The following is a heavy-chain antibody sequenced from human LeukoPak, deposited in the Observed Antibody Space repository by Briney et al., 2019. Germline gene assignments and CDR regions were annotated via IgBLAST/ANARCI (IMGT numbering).Heavy chain of an antibody. CDR2: INPYTGHP. V-gene: IGHV7-4-1*02. CDR3: ARDPKRISGSVAYDP. D-gene: IGHD5-12*01. Sequence: ASVKLSCKASGYAFTEYAMNWVRQAPGQGLEWMGWINPYTGHPTYGQGFTGRFVFSLDTSVSTAYLQISSLKAEDSAVYYRARDPKRISGSVAYDPWGQGTLVTVSS. CDR1: GYAFTEYA. J-gene: IGHJ5*02.